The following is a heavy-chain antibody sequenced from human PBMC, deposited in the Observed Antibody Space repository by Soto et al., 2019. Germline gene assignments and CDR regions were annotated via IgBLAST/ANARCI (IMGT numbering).Heavy chain of an antibody. V-gene: IGHV3-74*01. CDR2: ISGDGVTT. CDR3: AREYYGLLTGYYTDY. D-gene: IGHD3-9*01. CDR1: GFPFSSYW. Sequence: EVQLVESGGDLVQRGGSLRLSCAASGFPFSSYWMHWVRHTPGKGLDWVARISGDGVTTYYADSVTGRFTVSRDNAKNTLSLQISGLRAEDTAVYYCAREYYGLLTGYYTDYWGQGPWSPSPQ. J-gene: IGHJ4*02.